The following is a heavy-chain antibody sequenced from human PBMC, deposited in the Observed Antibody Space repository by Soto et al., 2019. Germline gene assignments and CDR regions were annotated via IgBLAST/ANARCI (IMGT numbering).Heavy chain of an antibody. CDR2: IIPIFGTA. V-gene: IGHV1-69*06. Sequence: ASVKVSCKASGGTFSSYAISWVRQAPGQGLEWMGGIIPIFGTANYAQKLQGRVTITADKSTSTAYMELSSLRSEDTAVYYCASPATLGYCSGGSCLRPYYFAMDVWGQGTSVTVSS. CDR1: GGTFSSYA. J-gene: IGHJ6*02. CDR3: ASPATLGYCSGGSCLRPYYFAMDV. D-gene: IGHD2-15*01.